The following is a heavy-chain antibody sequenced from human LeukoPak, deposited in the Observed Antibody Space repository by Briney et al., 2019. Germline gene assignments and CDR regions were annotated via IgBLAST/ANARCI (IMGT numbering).Heavy chain of an antibody. V-gene: IGHV3-33*01. J-gene: IGHJ5*02. Sequence: GGSLRLSCAVSGFTFNNYGMHWVRQAPGKGLEWVAVIWYDGSNKYYADSVKGRFTISRDNSKNTLYLQMSSLRAGDTAVYYCARDSGSSWYALSHHWFDPWGQGTLVTVSS. CDR3: ARDSGSSWYALSHHWFDP. CDR1: GFTFNNYG. D-gene: IGHD6-13*01. CDR2: IWYDGSNK.